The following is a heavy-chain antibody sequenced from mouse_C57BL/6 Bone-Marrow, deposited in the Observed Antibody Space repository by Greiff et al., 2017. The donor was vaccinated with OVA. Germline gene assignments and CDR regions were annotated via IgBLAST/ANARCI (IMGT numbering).Heavy chain of an antibody. J-gene: IGHJ3*01. D-gene: IGHD2-3*01. Sequence: QVQLQQSGAELMKPGASVKLSCKATGYTFTGYWIEWVKQRPGHGLEWIGEILPGSGSTNYNEKFKGKATFTADTSSNTAYMQLRSLTTEDSAMYYYARGDGYYPDWFAYWGQGTLVTVSA. CDR2: ILPGSGST. V-gene: IGHV1-9*01. CDR1: GYTFTGYW. CDR3: ARGDGYYPDWFAY.